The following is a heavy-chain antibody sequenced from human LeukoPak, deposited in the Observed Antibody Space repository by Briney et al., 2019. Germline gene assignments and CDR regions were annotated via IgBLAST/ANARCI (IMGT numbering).Heavy chain of an antibody. D-gene: IGHD4-23*01. CDR3: ARLKTDYGGNDYYFDY. CDR1: GGSISNYY. CDR2: IYYTGST. V-gene: IGHV4-59*08. Sequence: PSETLSLTCTVSGGSISNYYWSWIRQPPGKGLEWIGYIYYTGSTNYNPSLKSRVTISVDTSKNQFSLRPSSVTAADTAVYYCARLKTDYGGNDYYFDYWGQGTLVTVSS. J-gene: IGHJ4*02.